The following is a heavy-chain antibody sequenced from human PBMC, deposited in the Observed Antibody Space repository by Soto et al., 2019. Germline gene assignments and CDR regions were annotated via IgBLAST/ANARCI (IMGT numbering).Heavy chain of an antibody. CDR3: ARSGEYQLLFFDY. D-gene: IGHD2-2*01. CDR2: ISGSGGST. V-gene: IGHV3-23*01. Sequence: EVQLLESGGGLVQPGGSLRLSCAASGFTFSSYAMSWVRQAPGKGLEWVSAISGSGGSTYYADSVKGRFTISRDNSKNTLYLQMNSLRAEDTAVYYCARSGEYQLLFFDYWGQGTLVTVCS. J-gene: IGHJ4*02. CDR1: GFTFSSYA.